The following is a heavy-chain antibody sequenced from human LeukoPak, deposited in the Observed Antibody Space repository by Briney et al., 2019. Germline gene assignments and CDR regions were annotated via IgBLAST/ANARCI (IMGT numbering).Heavy chain of an antibody. D-gene: IGHD2-2*01. J-gene: IGHJ4*02. CDR2: ISSSSSYI. V-gene: IGHV3-21*01. CDR1: GFTFSSYS. Sequence: GGSLRLSCAASGFTFSSYSMNWVRHAPGKGLEWVSSISSSSSYIYYADSVKGRFTISRDNAKNSLYLQMNSLRAEDTAVYYCARQYCSSTSCYRLYWGQGTLVTVSS. CDR3: ARQYCSSTSCYRLY.